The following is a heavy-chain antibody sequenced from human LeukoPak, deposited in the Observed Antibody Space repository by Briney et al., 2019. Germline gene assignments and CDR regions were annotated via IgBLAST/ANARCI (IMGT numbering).Heavy chain of an antibody. CDR3: ARGVSLWFGELYGAYYFDY. CDR1: GGTFSSYA. CDR2: ISAYNGNT. Sequence: ASVKVSCKASGGTFSSYAISWVRQAPGQGLEWMGWISAYNGNTNYAQKLQGRVTMTTDTSTSTAYMELRSLRSDDTAVYYCARGVSLWFGELYGAYYFDYWGQGTLVTVSS. D-gene: IGHD3-10*01. V-gene: IGHV1-18*01. J-gene: IGHJ4*02.